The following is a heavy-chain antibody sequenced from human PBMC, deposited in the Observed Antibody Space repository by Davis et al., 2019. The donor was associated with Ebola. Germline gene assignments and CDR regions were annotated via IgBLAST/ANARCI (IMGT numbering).Heavy chain of an antibody. D-gene: IGHD3-22*01. CDR3: ARTRITMIVDDAFDI. V-gene: IGHV1-18*01. CDR2: ISAYNGNT. CDR1: GYTFTSYG. J-gene: IGHJ3*02. Sequence: ASVKVSCKASGYTFTSYGISWVRQAPGQGLEWMGWISAYNGNTNYAQKLQGRVTMTTDTSTSTAYMELSRLRSDDTAVYYCARTRITMIVDDAFDIWGQGTMVTVSS.